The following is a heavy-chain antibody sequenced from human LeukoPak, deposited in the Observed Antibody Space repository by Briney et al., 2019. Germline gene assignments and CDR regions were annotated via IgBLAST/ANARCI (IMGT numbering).Heavy chain of an antibody. CDR1: GFTFSSYC. Sequence: GGSLRLSCAASGFTFSSYCMGWVRQAPGKGLEWVANIKQDGSEKYYVDSVKGRFTISRDNAKNSLYLQMNSLRAEDTAVYYCARDYYYDSPGVMDVWGQGTTVTVSS. CDR2: IKQDGSEK. J-gene: IGHJ6*02. CDR3: ARDYYYDSPGVMDV. D-gene: IGHD3-22*01. V-gene: IGHV3-7*01.